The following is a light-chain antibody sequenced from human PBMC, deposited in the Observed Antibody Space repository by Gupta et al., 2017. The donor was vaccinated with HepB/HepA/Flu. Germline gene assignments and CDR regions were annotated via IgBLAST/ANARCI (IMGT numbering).Light chain of an antibody. J-gene: IGKJ5*01. CDR3: QQFNSYPIT. CDR1: QDINSY. V-gene: IGKV1-9*01. Sequence: DIQLTQSPSFLSASVGDRVTITCRASQDINSYLIWYQQKPGKAPNLLIYTASTLQGGVPSRFSGSGSGTEFTLTISSLQPEDFATYYCQQFNSYPITFGQGTRVDIK. CDR2: TAS.